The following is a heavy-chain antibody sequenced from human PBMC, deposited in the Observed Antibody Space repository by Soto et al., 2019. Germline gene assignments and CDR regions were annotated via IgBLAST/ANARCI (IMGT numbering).Heavy chain of an antibody. V-gene: IGHV1-3*01. Sequence: ASVKVSCKTSGYTFTSYVIHWVRQAPGQRPEWMGWINGGNGNTGYSQIFQDRVTITRDTSASTAYMELSSLRSEVTAVYYCARSIVGVTALDYWGQGTVVTVPQ. J-gene: IGHJ4*02. CDR3: ARSIVGVTALDY. CDR2: INGGNGNT. D-gene: IGHD2-21*02. CDR1: GYTFTSYV.